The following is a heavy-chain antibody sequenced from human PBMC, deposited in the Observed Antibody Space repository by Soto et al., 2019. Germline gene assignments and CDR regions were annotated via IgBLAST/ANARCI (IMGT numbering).Heavy chain of an antibody. CDR1: GGSFSGYY. D-gene: IGHD6-13*01. J-gene: IGHJ4*02. V-gene: IGHV4-34*01. CDR3: ARGSWFNYYFDY. CDR2: INHSGST. Sequence: QVQLQQWGAGLLKPSETLSLTCAVYGGSFSGYYWSWIRQPPGKGLEWIGEINHSGSTNYHPSLKSRVTISVDTSKNQFSLKLSSVTAADTAVYYCARGSWFNYYFDYWGQGTLVTVSS.